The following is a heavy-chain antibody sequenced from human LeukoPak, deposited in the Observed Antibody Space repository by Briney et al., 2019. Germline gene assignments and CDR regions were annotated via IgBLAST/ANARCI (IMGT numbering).Heavy chain of an antibody. CDR3: ARGRPLGAFDI. Sequence: PSETLSLTCTVSGGSISSYYWSWIRQPPGKGLEWIGYIYCSGSTNYNPSLKSRVTISVDTSKNQFSLKLSSVTAADTAVYYCARGRPLGAFDIWGQGTMVTVSS. J-gene: IGHJ3*02. D-gene: IGHD3-16*01. V-gene: IGHV4-59*12. CDR2: IYCSGST. CDR1: GGSISSYY.